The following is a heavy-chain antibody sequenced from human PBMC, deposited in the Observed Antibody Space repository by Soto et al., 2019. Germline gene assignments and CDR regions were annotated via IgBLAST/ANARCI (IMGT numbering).Heavy chain of an antibody. J-gene: IGHJ4*02. D-gene: IGHD3-3*01. CDR3: ARSDLEWQRRGQFDC. V-gene: IGHV4-31*03. CDR2: IYYSGST. Sequence: VQLQESGPGLVKPSQTLSLTCTVSGGSISSGGYYWSWIRQHPGKGLEWIGYIYYSGSTYYNPSLKSRVTISVDTSKNQFSLKLSSVTAADTAVYYCARSDLEWQRRGQFDCWGQGTLVTVSS. CDR1: GGSISSGGYY.